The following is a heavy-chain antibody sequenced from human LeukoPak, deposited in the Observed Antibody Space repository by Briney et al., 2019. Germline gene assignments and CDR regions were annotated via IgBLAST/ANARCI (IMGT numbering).Heavy chain of an antibody. CDR1: GYTFDTYG. J-gene: IGHJ4*02. Sequence: RASVKVSCKASGYTFDTYGISWVRQAPGQGLEWMGWISGYNGNTNYAQKLQGRVAMTTDTSTTTAYMELRSLRSEDTAVYYCATDSSGYSLSGYWGQGTLVTVSS. CDR2: ISGYNGNT. D-gene: IGHD3-22*01. V-gene: IGHV1-18*01. CDR3: ATDSSGYSLSGY.